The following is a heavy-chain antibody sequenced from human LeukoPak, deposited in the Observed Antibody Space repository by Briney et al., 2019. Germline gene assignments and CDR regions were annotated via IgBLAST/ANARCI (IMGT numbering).Heavy chain of an antibody. D-gene: IGHD3-22*01. Sequence: GGSLRLSCAASGFTFSSYSMNWVRQAPGKGLEWVSSISSSSSYIYYADSVKGRFTISRDNAKTSLYLQMNSLRAEDTAVYYCARDRSPQYYYDSSGYRKPFDYWGQGTLVTVSS. CDR1: GFTFSSYS. CDR3: ARDRSPQYYYDSSGYRKPFDY. V-gene: IGHV3-21*01. J-gene: IGHJ4*02. CDR2: ISSSSSYI.